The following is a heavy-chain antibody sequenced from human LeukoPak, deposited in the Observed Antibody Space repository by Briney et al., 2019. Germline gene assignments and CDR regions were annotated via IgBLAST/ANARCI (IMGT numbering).Heavy chain of an antibody. Sequence: SETLSLTCTVSGGSISSYHWSWIRQPPGKGLEWIGYIYNSGSTNYNPSLKSRVPISIDTSKNQISLKLSSVTAADTAVYYCARGRISSSYWGQGTLVTVSS. J-gene: IGHJ4*02. CDR3: ARGRISSSY. V-gene: IGHV4-59*01. D-gene: IGHD6-13*01. CDR2: IYNSGST. CDR1: GGSISSYH.